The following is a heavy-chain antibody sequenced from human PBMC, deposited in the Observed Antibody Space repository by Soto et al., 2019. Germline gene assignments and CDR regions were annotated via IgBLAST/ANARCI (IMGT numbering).Heavy chain of an antibody. Sequence: PGESLQISCKGSGYSFTSYWISWVRQMPGKGLEWMGRIDPSDSYTNYSPSFQGHVTISADKSINTAYLQWSSLTASDTAMYYCATQGVTMIVVVSNYGMDVWGQGTTVTVSS. D-gene: IGHD3-22*01. J-gene: IGHJ6*02. V-gene: IGHV5-10-1*01. CDR3: ATQGVTMIVVVSNYGMDV. CDR2: IDPSDSYT. CDR1: GYSFTSYW.